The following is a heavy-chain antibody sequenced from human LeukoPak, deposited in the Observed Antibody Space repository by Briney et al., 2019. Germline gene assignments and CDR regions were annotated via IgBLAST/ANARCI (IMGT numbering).Heavy chain of an antibody. V-gene: IGHV3-33*01. CDR3: ARDLRINYGDYYYYGMDV. D-gene: IGHD4-17*01. Sequence: GGSLRLSCAASGFTLSSYGIHWVRQAPGKGLEWVAVIWYDGSNKYYADSVKGRFTISRDNSKNTLYLQMNSLRAEDTAVYYCARDLRINYGDYYYYGMDVWGQGTTVTVSS. J-gene: IGHJ6*02. CDR1: GFTLSSYG. CDR2: IWYDGSNK.